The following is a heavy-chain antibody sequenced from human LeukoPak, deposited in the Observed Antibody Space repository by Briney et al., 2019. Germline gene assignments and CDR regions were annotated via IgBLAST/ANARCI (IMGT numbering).Heavy chain of an antibody. D-gene: IGHD3-22*01. V-gene: IGHV5-51*01. J-gene: IGHJ4*02. Sequence: GESLKIFCKGSGYSFTSYWIGWVRQMPGKGVEWMGIIYPGDCDTRYSPSFQGQVTISADKSISTAYLQWSSLKASDTAMYYCARDYYDSSGYSRSFHYWGQGTLVTVSS. CDR3: ARDYYDSSGYSRSFHY. CDR1: GYSFTSYW. CDR2: IYPGDCDT.